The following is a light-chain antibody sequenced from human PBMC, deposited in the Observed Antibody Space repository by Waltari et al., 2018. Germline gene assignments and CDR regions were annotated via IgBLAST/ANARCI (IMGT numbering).Light chain of an antibody. J-gene: IGKJ1*01. CDR1: QSVSRS. CDR3: QHYVRLPAT. V-gene: IGKV3-20*01. Sequence: IVLTQSPGTLSLSPGERATLSCRASQSVSRSLAWYQQKPGQAPKLLIYGASTRATCIPDRFTGSGSGTYFSLTISSLEPEDFAIYFCQHYVRLPATFGQGTKVEIK. CDR2: GAS.